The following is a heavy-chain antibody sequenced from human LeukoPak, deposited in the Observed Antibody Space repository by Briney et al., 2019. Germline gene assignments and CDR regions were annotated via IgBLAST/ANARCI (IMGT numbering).Heavy chain of an antibody. CDR1: GFTFSSYA. D-gene: IGHD5-12*01. V-gene: IGHV3-30-3*01. J-gene: IGHJ4*02. Sequence: GGSLRLSCAASGFTFSSYAMHWVRQAPGKGLEWVAVISYDGSNKYYADSVKGRFTISRDNSKNTLYLQMNSLRAEDTAVYYCARGRNLVATSGYFDYWGQGTLVTVSS. CDR3: ARGRNLVATSGYFDY. CDR2: ISYDGSNK.